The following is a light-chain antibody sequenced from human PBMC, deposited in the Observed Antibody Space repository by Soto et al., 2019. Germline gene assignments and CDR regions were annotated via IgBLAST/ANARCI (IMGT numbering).Light chain of an antibody. Sequence: QSVLTQPPSVSAAPGQKVTISCSGSGSNIGNNYVSWYQHLPGTAPKLLIYDNNNRPSGIPDRFSGSKSGTSATLDITGLQTGDEADYYCGTWDNSLSAGIFGGGTKVTVL. CDR2: DNN. V-gene: IGLV1-51*01. CDR3: GTWDNSLSAGI. J-gene: IGLJ2*01. CDR1: GSNIGNNY.